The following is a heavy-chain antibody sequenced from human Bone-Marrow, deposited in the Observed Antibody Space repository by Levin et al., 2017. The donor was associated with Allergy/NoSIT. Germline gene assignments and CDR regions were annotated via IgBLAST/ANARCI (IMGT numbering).Heavy chain of an antibody. Sequence: GESLKISCAASGFTFSSYSMNWVRQAPGKGLEWVSSISSSGRYIYYADSVKGRFTSSRDNAKNSVSLQMSSLRAEDMAIYYCAREFDYHGSGSYLETWGQGTLVTVSS. CDR1: GFTFSSYS. CDR2: ISSSGRYI. CDR3: AREFDYHGSGSYLET. J-gene: IGHJ5*02. D-gene: IGHD3-10*01. V-gene: IGHV3-21*01.